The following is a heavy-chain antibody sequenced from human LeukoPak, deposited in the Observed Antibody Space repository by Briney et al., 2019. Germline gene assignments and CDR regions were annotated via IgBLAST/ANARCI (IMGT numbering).Heavy chain of an antibody. CDR3: AKCHKWEPPLGSAFDI. J-gene: IGHJ3*02. D-gene: IGHD1-26*01. CDR1: GFTFSSYA. CDR2: ISGSGGST. Sequence: GGSLRLSCAASGFTFSSYAMSWVRQAPGKGLEWVSAISGSGGSTYYADSVKGRFTISRDNSKNTLYLQMNSLRAENTAVYYCAKCHKWEPPLGSAFDIWGQGTIVTVSS. V-gene: IGHV3-23*01.